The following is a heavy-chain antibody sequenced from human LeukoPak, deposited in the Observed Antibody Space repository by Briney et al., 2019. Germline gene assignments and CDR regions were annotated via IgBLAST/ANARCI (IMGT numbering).Heavy chain of an antibody. V-gene: IGHV3-30*02. Sequence: GGSLRLSCAASGFTFSSYGMHWVRQAPGKGLEWVAFIRYDGSNKYYADSVKGRFTISRDNSKNTLYLQMNSLRAEDTAVYYCARGMVRGDHDVWSIDYWGQGTLVTVSS. J-gene: IGHJ4*02. CDR3: ARGMVRGDHDVWSIDY. D-gene: IGHD3-10*01. CDR2: IRYDGSNK. CDR1: GFTFSSYG.